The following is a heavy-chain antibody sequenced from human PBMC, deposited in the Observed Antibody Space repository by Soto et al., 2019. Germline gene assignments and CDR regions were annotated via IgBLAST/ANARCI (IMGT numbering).Heavy chain of an antibody. CDR3: ARVRLWFGELPNVGYYYGMDV. Sequence: AGGSLRLSCAPFGFTFVDYAMSWVRQAQGRGLNWAFGINCNGGSTGYADSVKGRFTISRDNAKNSLYLQMNSLRAEDTALYYCARVRLWFGELPNVGYYYGMDVWGQGTTVTVSS. J-gene: IGHJ6*02. CDR2: INCNGGST. CDR1: GFTFVDYA. V-gene: IGHV3-20*04. D-gene: IGHD3-10*01.